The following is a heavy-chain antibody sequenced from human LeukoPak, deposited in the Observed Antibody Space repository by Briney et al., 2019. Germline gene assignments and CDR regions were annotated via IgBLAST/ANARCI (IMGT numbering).Heavy chain of an antibody. CDR3: TNRVPDYSASSGSYSYYFDD. Sequence: GGSLRLSCTTSGFTFGDYGMSWVRQAPGKGLEWVGFIRSKANGETRQYAASVKGRFAISRDDSKSTTYLEMSSLKTEDTAVYYCTNRVPDYSASSGSYSYYFDDWGQGTLVTVSS. CDR2: IRSKANGETR. V-gene: IGHV3-49*04. J-gene: IGHJ4*02. D-gene: IGHD3-10*01. CDR1: GFTFGDYG.